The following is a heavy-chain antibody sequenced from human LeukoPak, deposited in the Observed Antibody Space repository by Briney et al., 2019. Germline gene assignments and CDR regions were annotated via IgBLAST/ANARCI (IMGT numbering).Heavy chain of an antibody. CDR3: TTSTYSGSYIDY. Sequence: GGSLRLSCAASGFTFSNAWMSWVRQAPGKGLEWVGRIKSKTDGGTTDYAAPVKGRFTISRDDSKNTLYLQMNSLKTEDTAVYYCTTSTYSGSYIDYWGQGTLVTVSS. V-gene: IGHV3-15*01. CDR1: GFTFSNAW. J-gene: IGHJ4*02. CDR2: IKSKTDGGTT. D-gene: IGHD1-26*01.